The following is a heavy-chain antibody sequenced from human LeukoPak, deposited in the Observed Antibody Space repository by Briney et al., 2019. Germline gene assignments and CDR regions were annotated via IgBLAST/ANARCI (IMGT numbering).Heavy chain of an antibody. Sequence: ASVKVSCKASGYTFTSYGISWVRQAPGQGLEWMGWISAYNGNTNYAQKLQGRVTMTTDTSTSTAYMELRSLRSDDTAVYYCARVYSSGWSTAEYFQHWGQGTLVTVSS. CDR2: ISAYNGNT. CDR3: ARVYSSGWSTAEYFQH. CDR1: GYTFTSYG. D-gene: IGHD6-19*01. V-gene: IGHV1-18*01. J-gene: IGHJ1*01.